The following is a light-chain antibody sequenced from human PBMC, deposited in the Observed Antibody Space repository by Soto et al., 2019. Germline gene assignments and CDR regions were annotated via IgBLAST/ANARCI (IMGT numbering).Light chain of an antibody. J-gene: IGKJ3*01. Sequence: DIQLTQSPSSLSASVGDRVTITCRASQSVRTYLNWYQHKPGTAPKVLIYAATSLQSGVPSRFSGSTSGTHFTLTISSLQPEDFATYYCQKYNSAPLTFGPGTKVDIK. CDR1: QSVRTY. V-gene: IGKV1-39*01. CDR2: AAT. CDR3: QKYNSAPLT.